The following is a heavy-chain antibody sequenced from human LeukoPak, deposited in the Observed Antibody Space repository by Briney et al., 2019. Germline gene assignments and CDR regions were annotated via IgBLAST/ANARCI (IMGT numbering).Heavy chain of an antibody. CDR1: GFTLSSNY. J-gene: IGHJ3*02. CDR2: IYSGGST. Sequence: GESLRLSCAASGFTLSSNYMSWVRQAPGKGLEWVSVIYSGGSTYYSDSVRGRFTISRDNPKNTLYLQMNSLRAEDTAVYYCARALMYYDILTGRDAFDIWGQGTMVTVSS. V-gene: IGHV3-53*01. CDR3: ARALMYYDILTGRDAFDI. D-gene: IGHD3-9*01.